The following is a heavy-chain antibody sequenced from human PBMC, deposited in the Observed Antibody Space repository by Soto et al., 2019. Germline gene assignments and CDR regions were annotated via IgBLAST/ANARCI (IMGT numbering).Heavy chain of an antibody. Sequence: QVQLVQSGAEVKKPGASVKVSCKASGYTFTSYAMHWVRQAPGQRLEWMGWINAGNGNTKYSQKFQGRVTITRDTSASTAYMELSSLRSEDTAVYYCARVGNGYYGSDYWGQGTLVTVSS. D-gene: IGHD3-3*01. CDR3: ARVGNGYYGSDY. V-gene: IGHV1-3*01. J-gene: IGHJ4*02. CDR1: GYTFTSYA. CDR2: INAGNGNT.